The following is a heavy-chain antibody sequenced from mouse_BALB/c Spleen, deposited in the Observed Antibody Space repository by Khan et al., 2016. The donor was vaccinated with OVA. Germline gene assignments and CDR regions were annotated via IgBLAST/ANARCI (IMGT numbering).Heavy chain of an antibody. J-gene: IGHJ3*01. V-gene: IGHV1-61*01. CDR2: IDPSDSET. CDR3: ARREKYGYGPSWFAY. D-gene: IGHD2-2*01. Sequence: QVQLQQPGTELVRPGASVKLSCKASGYTFTSYWMNWVKQRPGHGLEWIGRIDPSDSETHYNQLFKDKATLTVDKSSSTAYIQLSSLTSEDSAVYYCARREKYGYGPSWFAYWGQGTLVTVSA. CDR1: GYTFTSYW.